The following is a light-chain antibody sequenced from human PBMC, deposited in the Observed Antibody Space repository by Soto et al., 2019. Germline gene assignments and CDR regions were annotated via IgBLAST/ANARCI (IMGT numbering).Light chain of an antibody. CDR1: SGDVGAYNY. Sequence: QSALTQPASVSGSPGQSITISCTGTSGDVGAYNYVSWYQQHPGRAPKLIIFEVSNRPSGVSARFSASKSADTASLTISGLQAEDEADYYCCSYAGTYSYVFGTGTKVTVL. CDR3: CSYAGTYSYV. V-gene: IGLV2-14*01. J-gene: IGLJ1*01. CDR2: EVS.